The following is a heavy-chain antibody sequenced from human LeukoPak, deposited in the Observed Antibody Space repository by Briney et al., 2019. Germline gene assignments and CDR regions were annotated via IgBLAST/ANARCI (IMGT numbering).Heavy chain of an antibody. V-gene: IGHV3-48*03. D-gene: IGHD3-3*01. Sequence: GGSLRLSCAASGFTFRTYEMNWVRQAPGKGLEWVSYITSSGTTIFYADSVKGRFTISRDNAKNSLYLQMNSLRAEDTAVYYCASGVNYFDYWGQGTLVTVSS. CDR1: GFTFRTYE. CDR2: ITSSGTTI. CDR3: ASGVNYFDY. J-gene: IGHJ4*02.